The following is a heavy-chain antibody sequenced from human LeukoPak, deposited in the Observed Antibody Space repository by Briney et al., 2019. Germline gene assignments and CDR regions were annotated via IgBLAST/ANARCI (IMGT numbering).Heavy chain of an antibody. CDR1: GGSISSYY. CDR3: ARGLGTNYYDSSGPGPDAFDI. CDR2: IYYSGST. Sequence: SETLSLTCTVSGGSISSYYWSWIRQPPGKGLEWIGYIYYSGSTNYNPSLKSRVTISVDTSKNQFSLKLSSVTAADTAVYYCARGLGTNYYDSSGPGPDAFDIWGQGTMVTVSS. D-gene: IGHD3-22*01. J-gene: IGHJ3*02. V-gene: IGHV4-59*08.